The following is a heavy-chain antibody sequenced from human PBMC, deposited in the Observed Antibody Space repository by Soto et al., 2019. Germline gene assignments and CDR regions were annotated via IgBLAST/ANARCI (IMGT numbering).Heavy chain of an antibody. Sequence: QVQLQESGPGLVKPSETLSLTCTVSGGSISSYYWSWIRQPPGKGLEWIAYIYYSGSTNYNPSLKSRVTISVDTSKNQCSLKLTSVTAADTAVYYCARSRYGAVTNPYYFDYWGQGTLVTVSS. D-gene: IGHD4-17*01. J-gene: IGHJ4*02. CDR3: ARSRYGAVTNPYYFDY. CDR2: IYYSGST. V-gene: IGHV4-59*01. CDR1: GGSISSYY.